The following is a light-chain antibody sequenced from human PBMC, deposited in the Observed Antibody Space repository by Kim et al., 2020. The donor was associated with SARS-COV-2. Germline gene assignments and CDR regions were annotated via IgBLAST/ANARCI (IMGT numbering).Light chain of an antibody. CDR3: QQRSNWPPIT. J-gene: IGKJ5*01. Sequence: EIVLTQSPATLSLSPGERATLSCRASQSVTSYLAWYQQKPGQAPRLLIYDASNRATGIPARFSGSVSGTDFTLTISGLEPEDFAVYYCQQRSNWPPITFGQGTRLEIK. CDR2: DAS. CDR1: QSVTSY. V-gene: IGKV3-11*01.